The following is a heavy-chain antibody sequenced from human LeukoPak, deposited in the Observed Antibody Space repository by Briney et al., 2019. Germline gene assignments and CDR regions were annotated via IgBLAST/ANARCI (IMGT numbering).Heavy chain of an antibody. Sequence: GASVKVSCKASGYTFTGYYMHWVRQAPGQGLEWMGWINPNSGGTNYAQKFQGRVTMTRDTSISTAYMELSRLRSDDTAVYYCARALYGSGSPNDYWGQGTLVTVSS. V-gene: IGHV1-2*02. CDR3: ARALYGSGSPNDY. CDR1: GYTFTGYY. CDR2: INPNSGGT. D-gene: IGHD3-10*01. J-gene: IGHJ4*02.